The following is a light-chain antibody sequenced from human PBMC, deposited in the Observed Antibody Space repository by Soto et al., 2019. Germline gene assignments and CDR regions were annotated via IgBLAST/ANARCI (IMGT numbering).Light chain of an antibody. CDR3: QQYNKWPYT. Sequence: EIVVTQSPVALSVSPGESAALSCRASQSVGRNFAWYQQRPGQAPRVLIYGTSTRATGVPARFSGSGSGTEFTLTISSLQSEDFAVYYCQQYNKWPYTFGQGTRLEIK. CDR2: GTS. V-gene: IGKV3-15*01. CDR1: QSVGRN. J-gene: IGKJ2*01.